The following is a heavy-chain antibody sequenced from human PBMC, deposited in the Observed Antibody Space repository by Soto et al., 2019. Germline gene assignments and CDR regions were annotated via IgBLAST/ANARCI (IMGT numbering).Heavy chain of an antibody. CDR2: INAGNGNT. V-gene: IGHV1-3*01. Sequence: ASVKVSCKASGYTFTSYAMHWVRQAPGQRLEWMGWINAGNGNTKYSQKFQGRVTITRDTSASTAYMELSRLRSDDTAVYYCARAAYYYGSGSYRPTNWFDPWGQGTLVTVSS. J-gene: IGHJ5*02. CDR3: ARAAYYYGSGSYRPTNWFDP. D-gene: IGHD3-10*01. CDR1: GYTFTSYA.